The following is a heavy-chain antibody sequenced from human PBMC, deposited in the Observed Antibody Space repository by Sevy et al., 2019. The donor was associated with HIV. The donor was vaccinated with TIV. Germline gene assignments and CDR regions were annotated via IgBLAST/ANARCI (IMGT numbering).Heavy chain of an antibody. CDR1: GFTFSSYS. D-gene: IGHD6-13*01. V-gene: IGHV3-21*01. J-gene: IGHJ4*02. Sequence: GGSLRLSCAASGFTFSSYSMNWVRQAPGKGLEWVSSISSSSSYIYYEDSVKGRVTISRDNAKNSLYLQMNSLRAEDTAVYYCARDPRTAAAGTRYFDYWGQGTLVTVSS. CDR3: ARDPRTAAAGTRYFDY. CDR2: ISSSSSYI.